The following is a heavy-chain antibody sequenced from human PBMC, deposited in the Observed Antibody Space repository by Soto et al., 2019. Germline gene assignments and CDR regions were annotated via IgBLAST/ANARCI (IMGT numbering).Heavy chain of an antibody. Sequence: GGSLRLSCAASGFTFSSYAMSWVRQAPGKGLEWVSAISGSGGSTYYADSVKGRFTISRDNSKNTLYLQMNSLRAEDTAVYYCAKVRYYDFWSGYYDYFDYWGQGTLVTVSS. D-gene: IGHD3-3*01. CDR2: ISGSGGST. V-gene: IGHV3-23*01. J-gene: IGHJ4*02. CDR3: AKVRYYDFWSGYYDYFDY. CDR1: GFTFSSYA.